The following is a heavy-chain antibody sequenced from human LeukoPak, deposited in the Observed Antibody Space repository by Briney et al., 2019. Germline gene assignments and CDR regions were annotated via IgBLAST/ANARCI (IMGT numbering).Heavy chain of an antibody. CDR1: GFTFDDYA. V-gene: IGHV3-9*01. J-gene: IGHJ3*02. Sequence: PGRSLRLSCAASGFTFDDYAMHWVRQAPGKGLEWVSGSTWNGDIIAYADSVKGRFTVSRDNAKNSQYLQMNSLRGDDTALYYCAKGRKSSYDAFDIWGQGTMVTVSS. CDR2: STWNGDII. CDR3: AKGRKSSYDAFDI.